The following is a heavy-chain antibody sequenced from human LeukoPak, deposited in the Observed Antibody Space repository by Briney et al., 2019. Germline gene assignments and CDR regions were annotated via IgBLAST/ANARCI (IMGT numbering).Heavy chain of an antibody. V-gene: IGHV3-21*01. CDR2: ISSSSSYI. D-gene: IGHD1-26*01. Sequence: GGSLRPPCAASGFTFSSYSMNWVGQAPGKGREWVSSISSSSSYIYYADSVKGRFTISRDNANNSLYLQMNSLRAEETAVYYCARDEVGARQEDAFDIWGQGTMVTVSS. CDR1: GFTFSSYS. CDR3: ARDEVGARQEDAFDI. J-gene: IGHJ3*02.